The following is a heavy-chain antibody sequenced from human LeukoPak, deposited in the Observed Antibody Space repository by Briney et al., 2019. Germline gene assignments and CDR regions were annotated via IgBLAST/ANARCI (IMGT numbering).Heavy chain of an antibody. CDR1: GFTFSSYG. D-gene: IGHD7-27*01. CDR2: ISYDGSNK. CDR3: AKMGKTAYYFDY. Sequence: PGGSLRLSCAASGFTFSSYGMHWVRQAPGKGLEWVAVISYDGSNKYYADSVKGRFTISRDNSKNTLYLQMNSLRAEETAVYYCAKMGKTAYYFDYWGQGTLVTVSS. V-gene: IGHV3-30*18. J-gene: IGHJ4*02.